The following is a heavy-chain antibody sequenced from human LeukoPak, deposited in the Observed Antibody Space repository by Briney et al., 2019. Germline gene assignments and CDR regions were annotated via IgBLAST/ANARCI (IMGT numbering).Heavy chain of an antibody. CDR1: GFTFRNYV. CDR3: AGEGYYGSGSPPSLYFDY. J-gene: IGHJ4*02. D-gene: IGHD3-10*01. CDR2: TSSDLNVK. V-gene: IGHV3-30-3*01. Sequence: GGSLRLSCAASGFTFRNYVIHWVRQAPGKGLEWVAVTSSDLNVKLYADSVKGRFTISRDNSRSTLYLQMNSLRPEDTAIYYCAGEGYYGSGSPPSLYFDYWGQGTLVTVSS.